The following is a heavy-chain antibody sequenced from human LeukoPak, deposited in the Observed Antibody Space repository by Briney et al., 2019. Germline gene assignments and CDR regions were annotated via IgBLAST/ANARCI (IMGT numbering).Heavy chain of an antibody. CDR3: AKGGEYSSGWSTPLDY. CDR2: ISTSGGST. Sequence: GGSLRLSCAASGFTFSSYGMSWVRQAPGKGLEWVSGISTSGGSTYYADSVQGRFTISRDNSKDTLYLQMNSLRAEDTAVYYCAKGGEYSSGWSTPLDYWGQGILVTVSS. CDR1: GFTFSSYG. V-gene: IGHV3-23*01. D-gene: IGHD6-19*01. J-gene: IGHJ4*02.